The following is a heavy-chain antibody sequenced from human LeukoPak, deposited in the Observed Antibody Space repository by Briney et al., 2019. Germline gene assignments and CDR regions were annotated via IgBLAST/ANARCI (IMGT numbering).Heavy chain of an antibody. J-gene: IGHJ4*02. Sequence: SVKVSCKASGGTFSSYAISWVRQAPGQGLEWMGGIIPIFGTANYAQKFQGGVTIITDESTSTAYMELSSLRSEDTAVYYCARAGLAARLVDYFDYWGQGTLVTVSS. CDR2: IIPIFGTA. V-gene: IGHV1-69*05. CDR3: ARAGLAARLVDYFDY. CDR1: GGTFSSYA. D-gene: IGHD6-6*01.